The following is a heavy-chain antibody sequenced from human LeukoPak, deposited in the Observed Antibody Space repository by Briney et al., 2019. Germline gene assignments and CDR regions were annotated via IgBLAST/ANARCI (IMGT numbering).Heavy chain of an antibody. Sequence: GGSLRLSCAASGFTFSTYIMNWVRQAPGKGLEWVSYISSTSNTIYCADSVKGRFTISRDNAKNSLYLQMNSLRDEDTAVYYCARGDGNDYWGQGTLVTVSS. CDR2: ISSTSNTI. J-gene: IGHJ4*02. CDR1: GFTFSTYI. D-gene: IGHD1-26*01. V-gene: IGHV3-48*02. CDR3: ARGDGNDY.